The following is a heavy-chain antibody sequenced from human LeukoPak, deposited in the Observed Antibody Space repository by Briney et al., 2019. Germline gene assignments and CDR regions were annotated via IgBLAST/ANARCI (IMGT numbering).Heavy chain of an antibody. V-gene: IGHV3-53*01. CDR2: IYSGGTA. Sequence: GGSLRLSCAASGFTVRNKYMTWVRQAPGKGLEWVSFIYSGGTAYYADSVKGRFTISRDNSKNTLYLQMNSLRAEDTAVYYCAGEYFDWFTTEPDYWGQGTLVTVSS. CDR3: AGEYFDWFTTEPDY. CDR1: GFTVRNKY. D-gene: IGHD3-9*01. J-gene: IGHJ4*02.